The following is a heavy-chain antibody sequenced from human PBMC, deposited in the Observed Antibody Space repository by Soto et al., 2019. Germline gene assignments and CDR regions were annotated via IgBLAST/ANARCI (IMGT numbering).Heavy chain of an antibody. CDR2: IWYDGSNE. J-gene: IGHJ4*02. Sequence: QVQLVESGGGVVQPGRSLRLSCAASGFTFSNYGIHWVRQAPGKGLEWVALIWYDGSNEYYADSVKGRFTISRDNSKNTLYLQMNSLRAEDTAVYYCARDSGGHSSGYSWIDYWGQGTLVTVSS. CDR3: ARDSGGHSSGYSWIDY. CDR1: GFTFSNYG. D-gene: IGHD5-18*01. V-gene: IGHV3-33*01.